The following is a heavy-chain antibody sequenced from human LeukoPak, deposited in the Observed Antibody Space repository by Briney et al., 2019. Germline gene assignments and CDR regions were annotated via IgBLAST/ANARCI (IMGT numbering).Heavy chain of an antibody. Sequence: PGGSLRLSCEASGFTFSSYAMGWVRQAPGKGLEWASLISGGGGSTYYADSVKGRFIISRDNSKNTLYLQMNSLRAEDTAVYYCAKGGSTVTPFDYWGQGTPVTVSS. J-gene: IGHJ4*02. D-gene: IGHD4-17*01. CDR2: ISGGGGST. CDR3: AKGGSTVTPFDY. V-gene: IGHV3-23*01. CDR1: GFTFSSYA.